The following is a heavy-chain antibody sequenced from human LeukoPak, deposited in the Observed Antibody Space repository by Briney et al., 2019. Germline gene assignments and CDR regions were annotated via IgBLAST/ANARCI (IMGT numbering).Heavy chain of an antibody. CDR2: INPNSGGT. J-gene: IGHJ3*02. V-gene: IGHV1-2*02. CDR3: AREKITMIVVVNPDDAFDI. Sequence: ASVKVSCKASGYTFTSYYMHWVRQAPGQGLEWMGWINPNSGGTNYAQKFQGRVTMTRDTSISTAYMELSRLRSDDTAVYYCAREKITMIVVVNPDDAFDIWGQGTMVTVSS. CDR1: GYTFTSYY. D-gene: IGHD3-22*01.